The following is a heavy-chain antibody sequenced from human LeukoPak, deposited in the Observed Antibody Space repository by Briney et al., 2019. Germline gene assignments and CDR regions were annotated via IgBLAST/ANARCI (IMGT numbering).Heavy chain of an antibody. CDR2: IIPIFGTA. CDR3: ASYRGYCSSTSCYGGYFDY. CDR1: GGTXSSYA. Sequence: GASVKVSCKASGGTXSSYAISWVRQAPGQGLEWMGGIIPIFGTANYAQKFQGRVTITADESTSTAYMELSSLRSEDTAVYYCASYRGYCSSTSCYGGYFDYWGQGTLVTVSS. V-gene: IGHV1-69*13. D-gene: IGHD2-2*03. J-gene: IGHJ4*02.